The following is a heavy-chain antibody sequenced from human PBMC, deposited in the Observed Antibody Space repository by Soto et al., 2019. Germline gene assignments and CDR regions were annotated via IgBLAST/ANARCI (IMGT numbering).Heavy chain of an antibody. CDR2: IVPMFGTS. J-gene: IGHJ4*02. CDR3: ARGGSGYVWFNEF. V-gene: IGHV1-69*01. CDR1: GGTSTRYA. Sequence: QERLVQSGAEVRKPGSSVKVSCKVTGGTSTRYAINWVRQAPGQGLEWMGGIVPMFGTSKYAQKFQGRVTITADESTNTAYMELSSLRSEDTAMYYCARGGSGYVWFNEFWGQGTLVTVSS. D-gene: IGHD3-22*01.